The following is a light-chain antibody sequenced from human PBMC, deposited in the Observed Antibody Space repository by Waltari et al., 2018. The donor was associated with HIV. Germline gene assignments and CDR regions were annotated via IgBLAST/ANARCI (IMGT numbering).Light chain of an antibody. Sequence: IQMTKPPSSLSAAVGDRVTITCRASQATNNNVEWYQQKPGKVPKLLIYGSSTLQSGVPSRFSGSGAGTDFTLTISSLQPDDVATYYCQNYNSAPPTFGQGTRLDIK. CDR3: QNYNSAPPT. V-gene: IGKV1-27*01. CDR2: GSS. CDR1: QATNNN. J-gene: IGKJ5*01.